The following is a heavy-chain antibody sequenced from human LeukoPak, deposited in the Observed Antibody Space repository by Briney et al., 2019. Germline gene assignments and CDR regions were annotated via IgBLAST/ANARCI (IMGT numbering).Heavy chain of an antibody. CDR2: ISSSGSAK. CDR3: ARDRDLYSTTWHVSDC. J-gene: IGHJ4*02. Sequence: GGSLRLSCVASGFTFSSYTMNWVRQAPGQGLEWVSFISSSGSAKYYADSVKGRFTISRDNARNSLYLQMTSLRVEDTAVYFCARDRDLYSTTWHVSDCWGQGTLVAVSS. CDR1: GFTFSSYT. V-gene: IGHV3-48*04. D-gene: IGHD6-13*01.